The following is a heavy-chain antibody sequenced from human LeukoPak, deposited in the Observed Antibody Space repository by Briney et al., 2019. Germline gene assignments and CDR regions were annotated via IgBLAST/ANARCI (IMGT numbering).Heavy chain of an antibody. J-gene: IGHJ5*02. CDR2: ISYDGSNK. D-gene: IGHD5-18*01. Sequence: GRSLRLSCAASGFTFSSYAMHWVRQAPGKGLEWVAVISYDGSNKYYADSVKGRFTISRDNSKNTLYLQMNSLRAEDTAAYYCARDSIQLWHLYNWLDPWGQGTLVTVSS. CDR1: GFTFSSYA. V-gene: IGHV3-30*04. CDR3: ARDSIQLWHLYNWLDP.